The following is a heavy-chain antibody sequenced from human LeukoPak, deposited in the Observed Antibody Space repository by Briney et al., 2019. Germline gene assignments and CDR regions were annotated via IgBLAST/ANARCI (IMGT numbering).Heavy chain of an antibody. Sequence: ASVKVSCKASGYTFTGYYMHWVRQAPGPGLEWMGWINPNSGGTSYAQKFQGRVTMTRDTSISTVYMELSRLRSDDTAVYYCARLKSTISSGWFDPWGQGTLVTVSS. CDR2: INPNSGGT. CDR1: GYTFTGYY. V-gene: IGHV1-2*02. J-gene: IGHJ5*02. CDR3: ARLKSTISSGWFDP. D-gene: IGHD6-6*01.